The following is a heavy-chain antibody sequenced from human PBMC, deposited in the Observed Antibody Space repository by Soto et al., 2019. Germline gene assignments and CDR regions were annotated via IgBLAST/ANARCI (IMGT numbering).Heavy chain of an antibody. CDR1: GLTFICFV. J-gene: IGHJ4*01. CDR2: ISYDGTEE. Sequence: PGGSLRLSCAPSGLTFICFVMHWVRHAASKGLEWVAVISYDGTEEKYADSVKGRATVSRDNSKNTVYLQMNRLRGDDSAIYYCAKGRFDVVTISPFDHWGQGPLGTVSS. D-gene: IGHD3-3*02. V-gene: IGHV3-30*18. CDR3: AKGRFDVVTISPFDH.